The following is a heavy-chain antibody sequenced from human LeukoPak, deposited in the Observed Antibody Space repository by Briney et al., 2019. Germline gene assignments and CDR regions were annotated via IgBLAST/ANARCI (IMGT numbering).Heavy chain of an antibody. CDR3: ARGPRSPKRGDFDY. D-gene: IGHD3-10*01. J-gene: IGHJ4*02. CDR1: GYSISSGYY. CDR2: IFHSGTT. Sequence: SETLSLTCTVSGYSISSGYYWGWIRQPPGMGLEWIGSIFHSGTTYYNPSLKSRVTISVDTSKNQFSLKLSSVTAADTAVYYCARGPRSPKRGDFDYWGQGTLVTVSS. V-gene: IGHV4-38-2*02.